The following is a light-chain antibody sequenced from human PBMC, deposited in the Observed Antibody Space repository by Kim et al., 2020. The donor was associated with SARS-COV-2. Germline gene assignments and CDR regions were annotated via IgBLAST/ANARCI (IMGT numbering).Light chain of an antibody. V-gene: IGKV3-20*01. CDR1: QSVSRY. Sequence: EIVLTQSPATLSLSPGERATLSCRASQSVSRYLAWYQQKPGQAPRLLIYSISTRATGIPDRFTGSGSGTDFTLTISRLEPEDFAMYYCQQYGSSPLTFGGGTKVDIK. J-gene: IGKJ4*01. CDR3: QQYGSSPLT. CDR2: SIS.